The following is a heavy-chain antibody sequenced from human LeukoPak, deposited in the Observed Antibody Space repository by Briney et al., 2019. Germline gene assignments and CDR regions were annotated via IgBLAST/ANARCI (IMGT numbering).Heavy chain of an antibody. CDR3: ARVWGPITGTTIDP. Sequence: PSETLSLTCTVSGGSISSYYWSWIRQPPGKGLEWIGYIYYSGSTNYNPSLKSRVTISVDTSKNQFSLKLSSVTAADTAVYYCARVWGPITGTTIDPWGQGTLVTVSS. CDR1: GGSISSYY. V-gene: IGHV4-59*12. CDR2: IYYSGST. D-gene: IGHD1-7*01. J-gene: IGHJ5*02.